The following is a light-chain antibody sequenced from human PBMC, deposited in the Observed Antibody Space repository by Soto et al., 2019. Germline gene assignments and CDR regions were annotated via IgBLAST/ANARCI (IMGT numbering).Light chain of an antibody. CDR3: QQYNSWPRT. J-gene: IGKJ1*01. CDR1: QRVSGG. Sequence: EIVLTPSPGTLSLSPGERATLYCGASQRVSGGFLAWYQQKPGQAPRLLIYGASTRATGIPARFGGSGSGTEFTLTISSLQSEDFAVYYCQQYNSWPRTFGQGTKVDIK. CDR2: GAS. V-gene: IGKV3-15*01.